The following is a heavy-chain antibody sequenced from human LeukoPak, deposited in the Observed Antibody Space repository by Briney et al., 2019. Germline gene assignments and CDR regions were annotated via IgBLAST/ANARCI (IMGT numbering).Heavy chain of an antibody. V-gene: IGHV4-38-2*01. CDR3: ARPYNSLLYYFDY. D-gene: IGHD1-20*01. J-gene: IGHJ4*02. CDR1: GYSISSGYY. Sequence: SETLSLTCAVSGYSISSGYYWGWIRQPPGKGLEWIGSIYHSGSTYYNPSLKSRVTISVDTSKNQFSLKLSSVTAADTAVYYCARPYNSLLYYFDYWGQGALVTASS. CDR2: IYHSGST.